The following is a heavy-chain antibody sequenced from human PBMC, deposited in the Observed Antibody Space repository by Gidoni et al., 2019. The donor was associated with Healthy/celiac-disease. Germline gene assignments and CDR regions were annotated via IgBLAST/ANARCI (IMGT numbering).Heavy chain of an antibody. CDR3: ARDWGGDSSGWYGSELDY. V-gene: IGHV3-30*01. Sequence: QVQLVESGGGVVQPGRSLRRACAASGFTCSSYAMHWVRQAPGKGLEWVAVISYDGSNTYYADSVKVRFTISRDNSKNTLYLQMNSLRAEDTAVYYCARDWGGDSSGWYGSELDYWGQGTLVTVSS. J-gene: IGHJ4*02. CDR2: ISYDGSNT. CDR1: GFTCSSYA. D-gene: IGHD6-19*01.